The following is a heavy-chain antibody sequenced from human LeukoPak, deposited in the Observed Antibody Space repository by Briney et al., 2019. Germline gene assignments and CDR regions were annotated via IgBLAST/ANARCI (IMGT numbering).Heavy chain of an antibody. D-gene: IGHD3-9*01. V-gene: IGHV1-2*02. Sequence: GASVKVSCKASGYTFTGYYMHWVRQAPGQGLEWMGWINPNSGGTNYAQKFQGRVTMTRDTSISTAYMELSSLRSEDTAVYYCASEANYDILTGPLDYWGQGTLVTVSS. J-gene: IGHJ4*02. CDR2: INPNSGGT. CDR1: GYTFTGYY. CDR3: ASEANYDILTGPLDY.